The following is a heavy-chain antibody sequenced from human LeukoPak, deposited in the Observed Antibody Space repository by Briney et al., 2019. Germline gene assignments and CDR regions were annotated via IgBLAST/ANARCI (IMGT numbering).Heavy chain of an antibody. J-gene: IGHJ5*02. Sequence: GRSLSLSCAASGFTFSSYAMHWVRQAPGKGLEWVAVISYDGSNKYYVDSVKGRFTISRDNSKNTLYLQMNSLRAEDTAVYYCARSIMIFGVARGLGDWFDPWGQGILVTVSS. D-gene: IGHD3-3*01. CDR3: ARSIMIFGVARGLGDWFDP. CDR1: GFTFSSYA. CDR2: ISYDGSNK. V-gene: IGHV3-30-3*01.